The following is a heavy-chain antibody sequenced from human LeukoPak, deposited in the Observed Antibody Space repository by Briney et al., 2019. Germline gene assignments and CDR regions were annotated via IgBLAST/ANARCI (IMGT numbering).Heavy chain of an antibody. J-gene: IGHJ4*02. CDR2: ISGSGGST. CDR3: AKDGFRGYFDY. D-gene: IGHD3-10*01. CDR1: GFTVDSNY. V-gene: IGHV3-23*01. Sequence: GGSLRLSCAASGFTVDSNYLSWVRQAPGKGLEWVSAISGSGGSTYYADSVKGRFTISRDNSKNTLYLQMNSLRAEDTAVYYCAKDGFRGYFDYWGQGTLVTVSS.